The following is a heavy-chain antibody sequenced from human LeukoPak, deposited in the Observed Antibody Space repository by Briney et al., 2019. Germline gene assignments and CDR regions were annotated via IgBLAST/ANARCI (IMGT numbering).Heavy chain of an antibody. CDR1: GYTFSGFY. CDR2: INPNSGVT. V-gene: IGHV1-2*02. Sequence: ASVKVSCKASGYTFSGFYIHWVRQAPGQGLEWMGWINPNSGVTNYAQKLQGRVTISADKSISTAYLQWSSLKASDTAMYYCARHPGSSSGSDYWGQGTLVTVSS. D-gene: IGHD6-6*01. J-gene: IGHJ4*02. CDR3: ARHPGSSSGSDY.